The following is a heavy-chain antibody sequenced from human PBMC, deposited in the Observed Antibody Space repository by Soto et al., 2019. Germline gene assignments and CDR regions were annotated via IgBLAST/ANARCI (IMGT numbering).Heavy chain of an antibody. CDR1: GGTFGSYT. J-gene: IGHJ6*03. D-gene: IGHD1-1*01. CDR3: ARSNTGPTDYYYYMDV. Sequence: GASVKVSCKASGGTFGSYTISWVRQAPGQGLEWMGRIIPILGIANYAQKFQGRVTITADKSTSTAYMELSSLRSEDTAVYYCARSNTGPTDYYYYMDVWGKGTTVTVSS. CDR2: IIPILGIA. V-gene: IGHV1-69*02.